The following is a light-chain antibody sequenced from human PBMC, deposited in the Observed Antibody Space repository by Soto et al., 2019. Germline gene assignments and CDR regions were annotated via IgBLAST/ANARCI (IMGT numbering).Light chain of an antibody. V-gene: IGKV4-1*01. J-gene: IGKJ4*01. CDR1: QSVLYSSNNLNY. Sequence: DIVMTQSPDSLAVSLGERATINCKSSQSVLYSSNNLNYLAWYQQKPGQPPKLLIYWASTRESGFPDRFNGSGSGTEFPLTISSLQAEDVAVYYCQQYYSTPLTFGGGTKVEIK. CDR2: WAS. CDR3: QQYYSTPLT.